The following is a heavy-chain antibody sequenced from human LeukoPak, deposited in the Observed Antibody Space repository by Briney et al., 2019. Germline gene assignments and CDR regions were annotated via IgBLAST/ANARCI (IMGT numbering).Heavy chain of an antibody. CDR1: GGSFSGYY. V-gene: IGHV4-34*01. CDR3: ARVGSTTRGAFDI. D-gene: IGHD1-1*01. Sequence: PSETLSLTCAVYGGSFSGYYWSWIRQPPGKGLEWIGEINHSGSTNYNPSLRSRVTISVDTSKNQFSLKLSSVTAADTAVYYCARVGSTTRGAFDIWGQGTMVTVSS. J-gene: IGHJ3*02. CDR2: INHSGST.